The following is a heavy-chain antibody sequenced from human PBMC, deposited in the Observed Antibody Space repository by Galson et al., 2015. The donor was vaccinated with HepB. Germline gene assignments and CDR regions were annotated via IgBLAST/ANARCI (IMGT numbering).Heavy chain of an antibody. Sequence: QSGAEVKKPGESLKISCTGSGYRFNSYWIGWVRQMPGKGLECMGIIYPGDSDTQYSPSFQGQVTISADKSISTAYLQWNSLKASDTAIYYCARRPGGYCSGGSCYPNWFDLWGQGTLVTVSS. CDR3: ARRPGGYCSGGSCYPNWFDL. D-gene: IGHD2-15*01. V-gene: IGHV5-51*01. CDR2: IYPGDSDT. CDR1: GYRFNSYW. J-gene: IGHJ5*02.